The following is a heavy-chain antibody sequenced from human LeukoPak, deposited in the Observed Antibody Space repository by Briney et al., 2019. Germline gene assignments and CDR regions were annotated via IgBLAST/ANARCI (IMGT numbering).Heavy chain of an antibody. CDR1: GFTSSTYE. J-gene: IGHJ3*01. CDR3: ARMYYFGSGSLGEAFDV. CDR2: ISESGGS. D-gene: IGHD3-10*01. Sequence: GGSLRLSCAASGFTSSTYEMNWVRQAPGEGLEWISYISESGGSIYADSVKGRFTISRDNAKNSLYLQMNSLRAEDTAMYYCARMYYFGSGSLGEAFDVWGQGTLVTVSS. V-gene: IGHV3-48*01.